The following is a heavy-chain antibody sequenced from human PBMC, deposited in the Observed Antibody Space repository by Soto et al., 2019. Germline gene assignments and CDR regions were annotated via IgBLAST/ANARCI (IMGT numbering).Heavy chain of an antibody. J-gene: IGHJ6*02. V-gene: IGHV3-48*01. CDR2: ISSSSSTI. CDR1: GFTFSSYS. CDR3: AKNTAMGTYYYYGMDV. Sequence: GGSLRLSCAASGFTFSSYSMNWVRQAPGKGLEWVSYISSSSSTIYYADSVKGRFTISRDNSRNTLYLQMNSLRAEDTAVYYCAKNTAMGTYYYYGMDVWGQGTTVTVS. D-gene: IGHD5-18*01.